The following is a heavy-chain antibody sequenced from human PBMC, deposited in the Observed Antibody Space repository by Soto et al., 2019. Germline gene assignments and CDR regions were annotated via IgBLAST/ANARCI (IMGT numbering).Heavy chain of an antibody. D-gene: IGHD2-2*01. Sequence: QVQLQESGPGLVKPSGTLSLTCAVSGGSISSNSWWARVRQPPGKGLEWIGEIYQSGSANYNPSLKSRVTISVDKSNNHFSLTLSSVTAADTAVYYCARRPGAFDCWGQGTLVTVSS. CDR1: GGSISSNSW. CDR3: ARRPGAFDC. CDR2: IYQSGSA. J-gene: IGHJ4*02. V-gene: IGHV4-4*02.